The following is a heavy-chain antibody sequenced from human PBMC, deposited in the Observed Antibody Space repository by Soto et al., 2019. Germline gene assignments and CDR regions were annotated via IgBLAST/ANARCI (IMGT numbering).Heavy chain of an antibody. Sequence: SQTLSLTCAISGDSVSSNTASWNWIRQSPSRGLEWLGRTYFRSKWYNDYAVSVKSRIIINPDTSNNQFSLQLNSVTPEDTAVYFCTKGDNLGPKTGYAFDPWGQGIMVTVSS. J-gene: IGHJ5*02. V-gene: IGHV6-1*01. D-gene: IGHD5-12*01. CDR1: GDSVSSNTAS. CDR2: TYFRSKWYN. CDR3: TKGDNLGPKTGYAFDP.